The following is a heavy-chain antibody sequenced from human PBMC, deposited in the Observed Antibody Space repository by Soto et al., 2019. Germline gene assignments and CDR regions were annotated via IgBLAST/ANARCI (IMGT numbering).Heavy chain of an antibody. D-gene: IGHD6-6*01. V-gene: IGHV5-51*01. Sequence: PGESLKISCKTSGYSFTSYYIAWVRQMPGKGLEWIGFIYPGDSNARYSPSFQGQVYISVDRSINTAYLQWDSLRASDTAMYYCAREREQLVPGVYGMDVWGQGTTVTVSS. CDR1: GYSFTSYY. CDR3: AREREQLVPGVYGMDV. J-gene: IGHJ6*02. CDR2: IYPGDSNA.